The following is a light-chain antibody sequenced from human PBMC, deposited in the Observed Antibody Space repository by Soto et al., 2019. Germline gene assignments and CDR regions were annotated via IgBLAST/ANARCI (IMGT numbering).Light chain of an antibody. J-gene: IGLJ1*01. Sequence: QSVLTQPASVSGSPGQSITISCTGTSSDVGSYNLVSWYQQHPGKAPKLMIYEVSKRPSGVSNRFSGSKSGNTASLTIFGLQAEDEADYYCCSYAGSSTLYVFGTGTKATVL. CDR1: SSDVGSYNL. V-gene: IGLV2-23*02. CDR2: EVS. CDR3: CSYAGSSTLYV.